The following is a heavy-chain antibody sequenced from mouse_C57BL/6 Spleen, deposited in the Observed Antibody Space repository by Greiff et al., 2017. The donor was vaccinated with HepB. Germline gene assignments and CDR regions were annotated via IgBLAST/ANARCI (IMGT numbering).Heavy chain of an antibody. V-gene: IGHV5-17*01. D-gene: IGHD2-5*01. CDR3: ARNSNYVRYFDY. Sequence: EVKLQESGGGLVKPGGSLKLSCAASGFTFSDYGMHWVRQAPEKGLEWVAYISSGSSTIYYADTVKGRFTISRDNAKNTLFLQMTSLRSEDTAMYYCARNSNYVRYFDYWGQGTTLTVSS. CDR1: GFTFSDYG. CDR2: ISSGSSTI. J-gene: IGHJ2*01.